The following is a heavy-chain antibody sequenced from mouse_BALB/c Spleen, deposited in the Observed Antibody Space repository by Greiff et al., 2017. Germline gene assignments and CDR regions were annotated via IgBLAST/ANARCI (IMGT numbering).Heavy chain of an antibody. CDR2: IWAGGST. CDR3: ARDSIYYDYDGFAY. V-gene: IGHV2-9*02. D-gene: IGHD2-4*01. CDR1: GFSLTSYG. J-gene: IGHJ3*01. Sequence: VQRVESGPGLVAPSQSLSITCTVSGFSLTSYGVHWVRQPPGKGLEWLGVIWAGGSTNYNSALMSRLSISKDNSKSQVFLKMNSLQTDDTAMYYCARDSIYYDYDGFAYWGQGTLVTVSA.